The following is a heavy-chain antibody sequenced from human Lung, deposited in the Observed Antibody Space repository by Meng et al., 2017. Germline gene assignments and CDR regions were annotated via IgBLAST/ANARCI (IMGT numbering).Heavy chain of an antibody. Sequence: EWQLGDAGGGLVKPGGFLGLSWLASGFSFTDAWMSWVRQAPGKGLEWVGRIKSNSDGGTTDYAAPVKGRFTISRDDSKNTLYLQMNSLITEDTAVYFCATGAAAADHWGQGTLVTVSS. V-gene: IGHV3-15*01. CDR2: IKSNSDGGTT. CDR3: ATGAAAADH. J-gene: IGHJ4*02. CDR1: GFSFTDAW. D-gene: IGHD6-13*01.